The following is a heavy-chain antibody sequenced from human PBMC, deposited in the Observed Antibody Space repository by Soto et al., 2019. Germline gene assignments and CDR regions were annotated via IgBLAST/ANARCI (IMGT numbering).Heavy chain of an antibody. J-gene: IGHJ5*02. CDR1: GGSISSGGYY. CDR2: IYNSGST. CDR3: ARDPAP. Sequence: QVQLQESGPGLVKPSQTLSLTCTVSGGSISSGGYYWSWIRQHPGKGLEWIGYIYNSGSTYYNPAXXXXVXXXAXTXXXXXXXXXXXVTXXXXAXXXCARDPAPWGQGTLVTVSS. V-gene: IGHV4-31*01.